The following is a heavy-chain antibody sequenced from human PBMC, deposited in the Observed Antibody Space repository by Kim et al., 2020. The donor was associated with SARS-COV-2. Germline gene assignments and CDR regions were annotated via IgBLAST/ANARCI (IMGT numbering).Heavy chain of an antibody. CDR3: ARGQWFGELLFYGMDV. Sequence: GGSLRLSCAASGFTFSSYDMHWVRQATGKGLEWVSAIGTAGDPYYPGSVKGRFTISRENAKNSLYLQMNSLRAGDTAVYYCARGQWFGELLFYGMDVWGQGTTVTVSS. D-gene: IGHD3-10*01. J-gene: IGHJ6*02. V-gene: IGHV3-13*05. CDR2: IGTAGDP. CDR1: GFTFSSYD.